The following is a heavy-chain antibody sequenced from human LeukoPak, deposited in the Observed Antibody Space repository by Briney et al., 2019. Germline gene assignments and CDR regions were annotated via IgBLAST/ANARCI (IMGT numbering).Heavy chain of an antibody. J-gene: IGHJ4*02. CDR1: GFTFSSYG. CDR2: ISYDGSSK. V-gene: IGHV3-30*18. CDR3: AKEGSVAGTRWGLDY. D-gene: IGHD6-19*01. Sequence: GRSLRLSCAASGFTFSSYGMHWVRQAPGKGLEWVAVISYDGSSKSYADSVKGRFTISRDNSKNTLCLQMNSLRAEDTAVYYCAKEGSVAGTRWGLDYWGQGTLVTVSS.